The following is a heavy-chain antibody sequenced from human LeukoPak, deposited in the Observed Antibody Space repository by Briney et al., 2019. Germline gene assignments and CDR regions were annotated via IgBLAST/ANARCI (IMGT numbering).Heavy chain of an antibody. CDR1: GYTFTGYY. D-gene: IGHD2-2*01. CDR2: INPNSGGT. CDR3: ARDCSSTSCYRAYAFDI. V-gene: IGHV1-2*02. J-gene: IGHJ3*02. Sequence: ASVKVSCKASGYTFTGYYMHWVRQAPGQGLEWMGWINPNSGGTNYAQKFQGRVTMTRDTSISTAYLELSRLRSDDTAVYYCARDCSSTSCYRAYAFDIWGQGTMVTVSS.